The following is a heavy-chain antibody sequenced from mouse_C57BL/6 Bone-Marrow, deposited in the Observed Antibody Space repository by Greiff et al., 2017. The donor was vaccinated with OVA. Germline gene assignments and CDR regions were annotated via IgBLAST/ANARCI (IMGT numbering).Heavy chain of an antibody. Sequence: QVQLQQPGAELVKPGASVKLSCTASGYTFTSYWMHWVKQRPGQGLEWIGMIHPNRGSTNYNEKFKSKATLTVDKSSSTAYMQLSSLTSEDSAVYYCARMGGYYLYYWGQGTTLTVSS. J-gene: IGHJ2*01. CDR3: ARMGGYYLYY. V-gene: IGHV1-64*01. CDR2: IHPNRGST. CDR1: GYTFTSYW.